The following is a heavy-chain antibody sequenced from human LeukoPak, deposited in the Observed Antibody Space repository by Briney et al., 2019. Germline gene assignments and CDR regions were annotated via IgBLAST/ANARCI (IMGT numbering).Heavy chain of an antibody. CDR1: GYSFTSYW. CDR3: ARQLRYYDSSGYGTNDY. D-gene: IGHD3-22*01. Sequence: GESLKISCKGSGYSFTSYWIVWVRQMPGKGLEWMGIIYPGDSDTRYSPSFQGQVTISADKSISTAYLQWSSLKASDTAMYYCARQLRYYDSSGYGTNDYWGQGTLVTVSS. V-gene: IGHV5-51*01. CDR2: IYPGDSDT. J-gene: IGHJ4*02.